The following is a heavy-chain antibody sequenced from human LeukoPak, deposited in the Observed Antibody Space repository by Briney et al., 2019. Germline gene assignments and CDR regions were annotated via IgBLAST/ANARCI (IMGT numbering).Heavy chain of an antibody. CDR3: ARDPVGATTYDY. CDR2: IYYSGST. V-gene: IGHV4-61*01. Sequence: SETLSLTCTVSGGSVSSGSYYWSWLRQPPGKGLEWIGYIYYSGSTNYNPSLKSRVTISVDTSKNQFSLKLSSVTAADTAVYYCARDPVGATTYDYWGQGTLATVSS. CDR1: GGSVSSGSYY. J-gene: IGHJ4*02. D-gene: IGHD1-26*01.